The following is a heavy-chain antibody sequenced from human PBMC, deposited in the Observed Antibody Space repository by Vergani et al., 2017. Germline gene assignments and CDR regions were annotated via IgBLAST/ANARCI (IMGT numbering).Heavy chain of an antibody. J-gene: IGHJ4*02. V-gene: IGHV3-21*01. CDR2: ISSSSSYI. Sequence: EVQLVESGGGLVKPGGSLRLSCAASGFTFSSYSMNWVRLAPGKGLEWVSSISSSSSYIYYADSVTGRFTISRDNAKNSLYLQMNSLRAEDTAVYYCARLSRRDYDSSRWSQGTLVTVSS. CDR1: GFTFSSYS. CDR3: ARLSRRDYDSSR. D-gene: IGHD3-22*01.